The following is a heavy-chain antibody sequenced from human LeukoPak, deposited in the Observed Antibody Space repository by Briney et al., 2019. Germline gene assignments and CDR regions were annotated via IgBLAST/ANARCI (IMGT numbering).Heavy chain of an antibody. CDR3: ARDAYGGNSWGWFDP. V-gene: IGHV4-38-2*02. J-gene: IGHJ5*02. CDR2: VHHSGRT. D-gene: IGHD4-23*01. CDR1: GYSISSDYY. Sequence: SETLSLTCTVSGYSISSDYYWGWIRQPPGKGLEWIGSVHHSGRTYYNPSLKSRVTISVDTSKNQFSLKLNSVTAADTAVYYCARDAYGGNSWGWFDPWGQGTLVTVSS.